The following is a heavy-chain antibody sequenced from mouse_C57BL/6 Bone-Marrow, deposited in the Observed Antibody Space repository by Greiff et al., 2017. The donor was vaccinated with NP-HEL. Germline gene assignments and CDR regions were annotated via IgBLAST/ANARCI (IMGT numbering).Heavy chain of an antibody. CDR2: IYPGSGST. Sequence: QVQLKQPGAELVKPGASVKMSCKASGYTFTSYWITWVKQRPGQGLEWIGDIYPGSGSTNYNEKFKSKATLTVDKSSSTAYKQLSSLTSEDSAVYYCARCGGWYYAMDYWGQGTSVTVSS. V-gene: IGHV1-55*01. CDR1: GYTFTSYW. D-gene: IGHD2-3*01. CDR3: ARCGGWYYAMDY. J-gene: IGHJ4*01.